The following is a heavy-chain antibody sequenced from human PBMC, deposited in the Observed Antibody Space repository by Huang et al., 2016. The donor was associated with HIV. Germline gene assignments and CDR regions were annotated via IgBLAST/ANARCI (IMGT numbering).Heavy chain of an antibody. V-gene: IGHV3-30*18. D-gene: IGHD2-15*01. CDR1: GFIFSNFG. Sequence: QVQLVESGGGVVQPGTSLRLSCAASGFIFSNFGMDWVRQAPGKGLEWVAVSSYDGRSDRYSDSVKGRFTISRDNDKNTLSLEMNRLRHDDTAVYYCAKESRWFSDFDQWGQGTLVTVSS. CDR3: AKESRWFSDFDQ. J-gene: IGHJ5*02. CDR2: SSYDGRSD.